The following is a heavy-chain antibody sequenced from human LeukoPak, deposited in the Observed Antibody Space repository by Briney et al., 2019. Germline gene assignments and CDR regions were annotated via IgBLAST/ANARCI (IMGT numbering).Heavy chain of an antibody. D-gene: IGHD3-16*01. J-gene: IGHJ5*02. CDR2: ITGSHGPA. V-gene: IGHV3-23*01. CDR1: GFTFSSFA. Sequence: GGSLRLSCAASGFTFSSFAMTWVRQAPGKGLEWVSSITGSHGPAYNTDSVKGRFTISRDNSKNTLYLQMNSLRAEDTAVYYCATVLWDYWFDPWGQGTLVTVSS. CDR3: ATVLWDYWFDP.